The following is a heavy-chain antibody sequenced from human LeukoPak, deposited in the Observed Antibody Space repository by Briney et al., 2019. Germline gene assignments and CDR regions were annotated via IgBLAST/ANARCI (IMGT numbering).Heavy chain of an antibody. CDR2: INPNSGGT. CDR1: VYTFTDFY. CDR3: ARVAVLMLYGSSFYYFDY. D-gene: IGHD2-8*01. J-gene: IGHJ4*02. V-gene: IGHV1-2*02. Sequence: ASVKVSCKASVYTFTDFYIHWVRQAPGQGLEWMGWINPNSGGTNYAQKFQSRVTMTRDTSISTAYIELSRLRSDDTAVYYCARVAVLMLYGSSFYYFDYWGQGALVTVSS.